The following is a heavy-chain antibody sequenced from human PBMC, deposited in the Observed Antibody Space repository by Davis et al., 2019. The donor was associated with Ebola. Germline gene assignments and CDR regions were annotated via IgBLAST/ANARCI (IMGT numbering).Heavy chain of an antibody. CDR3: AKDRADIVVVVAAPPYNWFDP. J-gene: IGHJ5*02. Sequence: GESLKISCAASGFTFSSYGMHWVRQAPGKGLEWVAFIRYDGSNKYYADSVKGRFTISSDNSKNTLYLQMNSLRAEDTAVYYCAKDRADIVVVVAAPPYNWFDPWGQGTLVTVSS. D-gene: IGHD2-15*01. CDR2: IRYDGSNK. V-gene: IGHV3-30*02. CDR1: GFTFSSYG.